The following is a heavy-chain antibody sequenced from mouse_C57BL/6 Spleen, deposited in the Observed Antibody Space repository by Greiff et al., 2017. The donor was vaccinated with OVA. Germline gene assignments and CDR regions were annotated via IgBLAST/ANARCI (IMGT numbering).Heavy chain of an antibody. Sequence: QVQLQQPGAELVMPGASVKLSCKASGYTFTSYWMHWVKQRPGQGLEWIGEIDPSDSYPNYNQKFKGKSTLTVDKSSSTAYMQLSSLTSEDSAVYYCARGHYGSSYGCAYWGQGTLVTVSA. CDR2: IDPSDSYP. V-gene: IGHV1-69*01. CDR3: ARGHYGSSYGCAY. D-gene: IGHD1-1*01. J-gene: IGHJ3*01. CDR1: GYTFTSYW.